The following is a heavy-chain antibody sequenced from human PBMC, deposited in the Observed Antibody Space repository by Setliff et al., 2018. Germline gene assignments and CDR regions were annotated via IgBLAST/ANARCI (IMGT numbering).Heavy chain of an antibody. J-gene: IGHJ4*02. V-gene: IGHV1-2*06. CDR2: INPNSGGT. CDR3: ARDQGHGITAAGPDF. D-gene: IGHD6-13*01. CDR1: GYTFSGYY. Sequence: GASVKVSCKASGYTFSGYYMHWVRQAPEQGLEWMGRINPNSGGTNYAQKFQGRVTMTSDSSISTAYMELSGLRSDDTAVYFCARDQGHGITAAGPDFRGQGTLVTVS.